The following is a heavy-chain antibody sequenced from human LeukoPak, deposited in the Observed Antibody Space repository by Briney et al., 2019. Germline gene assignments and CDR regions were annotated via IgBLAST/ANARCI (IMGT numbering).Heavy chain of an antibody. Sequence: GGSLTLSCAASGFTFSSYWTSWVRQAPGKGLEWVANIKHNGSETYYVDSVKGQFTISRDNAKNSVYLQMNSLRAEDTAVYDCARAPPWTDGAPQKAYDIWGQGTMVTVSS. D-gene: IGHD1-26*01. J-gene: IGHJ3*02. V-gene: IGHV3-7*01. CDR2: IKHNGSET. CDR1: GFTFSSYW. CDR3: ARAPPWTDGAPQKAYDI.